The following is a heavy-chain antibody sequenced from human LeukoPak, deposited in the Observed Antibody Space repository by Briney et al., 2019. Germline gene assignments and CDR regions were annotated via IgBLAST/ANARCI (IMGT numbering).Heavy chain of an antibody. Sequence: SETLSLTCAVYGGSFSGYYWSWIRQPPGKGLEWIGEINHSGSTNYNPSLKSRVTISVDTSKNQFSLKLSSVTAADTAVYYCARRRAKYDFLSGYYTTTSIFDYSGEGTLVTVSS. CDR3: ARRRAKYDFLSGYYTTTSIFDY. CDR2: INHSGST. CDR1: GGSFSGYY. D-gene: IGHD3-3*01. V-gene: IGHV4-34*01. J-gene: IGHJ4*02.